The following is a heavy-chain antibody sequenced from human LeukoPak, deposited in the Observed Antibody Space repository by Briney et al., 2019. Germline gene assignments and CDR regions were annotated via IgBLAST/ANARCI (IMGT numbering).Heavy chain of an antibody. CDR3: LKDYLGN. CDR2: IKDDGSVE. J-gene: IGHJ4*02. D-gene: IGHD3-16*01. V-gene: IGHV3-7*01. CDR1: GFTFSSYW. Sequence: PGGSLRLSCAASGFTFSSYWMSWVRQAPGKGLEWVANIKDDGSVENYVDSVKGRLTISRDNAKNALFLQMNSLRVDDTAVYYCLKDYLGNWGQGTLVTVSS.